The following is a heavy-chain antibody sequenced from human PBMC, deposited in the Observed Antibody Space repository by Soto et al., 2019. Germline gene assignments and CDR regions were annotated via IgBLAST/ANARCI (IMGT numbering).Heavy chain of an antibody. D-gene: IGHD3-16*01. CDR3: ARSDGGHEIICFEF. CDR2: IYYNDDR. J-gene: IGHJ4*02. CDR1: GFSFTTAGVA. V-gene: IGHV2-5*01. Sequence: QITLQESDPTLVKPTQPLTLTCTFSGFSFTTAGVAVGCIRQTPGGALEWLTLIYYNDDRRFSPSLKTRLTITGDTSKNQVVLSLTKVDPGDTASYFCARSDGGHEIICFEFWGQGIPVSVSS.